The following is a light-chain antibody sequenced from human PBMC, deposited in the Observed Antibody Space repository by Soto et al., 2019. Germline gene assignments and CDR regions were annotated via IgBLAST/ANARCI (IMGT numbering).Light chain of an antibody. CDR1: QSVSTS. CDR3: QQRSNWPPTWT. CDR2: DAS. V-gene: IGKV3-11*01. J-gene: IGKJ1*01. Sequence: VLTQSPATLSLSPGERATLSCRASQSVSTSLAWYQQKPGLAPRLLIYDASNRATGIPARFSGSGSGTDFTLTISSLEPEDFAVYYCQQRSNWPPTWTFGQGTKV.